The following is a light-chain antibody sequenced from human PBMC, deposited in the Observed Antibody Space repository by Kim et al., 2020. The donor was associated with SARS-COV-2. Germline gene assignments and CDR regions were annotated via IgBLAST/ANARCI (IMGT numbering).Light chain of an antibody. CDR2: DAS. Sequence: EIVLTQSPPIVSLSPGERASLSCRASQSVDGYLAWYQQKPGQAPRLLIYDASKRATGVPARFSGSGSGTDFTLTISSLGPEDFAVYYCQQRGNWVTFGGGTKVDIK. V-gene: IGKV3-11*01. CDR3: QQRGNWVT. J-gene: IGKJ4*01. CDR1: QSVDGY.